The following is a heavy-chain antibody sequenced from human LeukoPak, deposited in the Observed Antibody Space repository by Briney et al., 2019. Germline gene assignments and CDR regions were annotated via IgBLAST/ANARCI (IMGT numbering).Heavy chain of an antibody. V-gene: IGHV1-69*13. J-gene: IGHJ4*02. CDR1: GGTFSSYA. CDR2: IIPIFGTA. Sequence: SVKVSCKASGGTFSSYAISRVRQAPGQGLEWMGGIIPIFGTANYAQKFQGRVTITADESTSTAYMELSSLRSEDTAVYYCASTRPLLWFGELLDYWGQGTLVTVSS. D-gene: IGHD3-10*01. CDR3: ASTRPLLWFGELLDY.